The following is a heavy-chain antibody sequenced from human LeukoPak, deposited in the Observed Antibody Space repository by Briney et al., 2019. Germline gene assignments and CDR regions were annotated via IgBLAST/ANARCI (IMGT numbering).Heavy chain of an antibody. CDR3: AKDSYVSGRPLHTFDV. V-gene: IGHV3-23*01. Sequence: GGSLRLSCVASGFFFSNYDMNWVRQAPGKGLEWVSGVSSSGGSTFYADSVKGRFTISRDNSKNTVYLQMNSLRVEDTAIYYCAKDSYVSGRPLHTFDVWGQGTMVTVSS. CDR1: GFFFSNYD. D-gene: IGHD3-10*01. J-gene: IGHJ3*01. CDR2: VSSSGGST.